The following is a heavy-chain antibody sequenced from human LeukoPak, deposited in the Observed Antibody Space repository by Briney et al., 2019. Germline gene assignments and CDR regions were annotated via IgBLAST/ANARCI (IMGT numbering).Heavy chain of an antibody. CDR1: GGSISSYY. CDR2: IYDSGST. D-gene: IGHD3-22*01. Sequence: SETLSLTCTVSGGSISSYYWSWIRQPPGKGLEWIGYIYDSGSTNYNPSLKSRVTMSVDTSKNQFSLKLSSVTAADTAVYYCARDTYYYDSSGRYFDYWGQGTLVTVSS. CDR3: ARDTYYYDSSGRYFDY. V-gene: IGHV4-59*12. J-gene: IGHJ4*02.